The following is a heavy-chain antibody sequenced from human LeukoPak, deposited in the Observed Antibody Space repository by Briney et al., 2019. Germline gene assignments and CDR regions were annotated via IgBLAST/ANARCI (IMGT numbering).Heavy chain of an antibody. CDR1: GFTFSNAW. CDR2: ISSSGSTI. J-gene: IGHJ6*02. D-gene: IGHD6-13*01. Sequence: KSGGSLRLSCAASGFTFSNAWMSWVRQAPGKGLEWVSYISSSGSTIYYADSVKGRFTISRDNAKNSLYPQMNSLRAEDTAVYYCAREQQLRYYGMDVWGQGTTVTVSS. V-gene: IGHV3-11*01. CDR3: AREQQLRYYGMDV.